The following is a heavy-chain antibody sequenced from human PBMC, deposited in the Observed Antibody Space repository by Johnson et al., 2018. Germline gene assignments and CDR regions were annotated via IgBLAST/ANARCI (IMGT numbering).Heavy chain of an antibody. CDR2: IYSGGST. CDR3: AKDISRVGIAAAGTVGFQH. D-gene: IGHD6-13*01. J-gene: IGHJ1*01. CDR1: GFIVSSNY. V-gene: IGHV3-66*02. Sequence: VQLVQSGGGLVQPAVSLRLSCAASGFIVSSNYMSWVRQAPGKGMEWVSIIYSGGSTNYADSVKGLFTISRDNRKNSLYLQMNSLRTEDTALYYSAKDISRVGIAAAGTVGFQHWGQGTLVTVSS.